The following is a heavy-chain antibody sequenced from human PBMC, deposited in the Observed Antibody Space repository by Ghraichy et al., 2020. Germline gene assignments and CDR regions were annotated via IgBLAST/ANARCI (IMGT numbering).Heavy chain of an antibody. V-gene: IGHV4-39*01. CDR3: GRHSGIAVTGTPDWFDP. Sequence: SETLSLTCTVSGDSIGSTYYYWGWIRQPPGKGLEWLGSISYSGNTYYNPSLKSRVTISVDTPKNQFSLKLSSVTATDTAVFYCGRHSGIAVTGTPDWFDPWGRGTLVVVSS. D-gene: IGHD6-19*01. CDR2: ISYSGNT. CDR1: GDSIGSTYYY. J-gene: IGHJ5*02.